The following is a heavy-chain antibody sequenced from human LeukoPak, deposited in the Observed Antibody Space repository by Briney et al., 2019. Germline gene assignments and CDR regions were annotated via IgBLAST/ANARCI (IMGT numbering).Heavy chain of an antibody. J-gene: IGHJ4*02. Sequence: SETLSLTCAVYGGSFSGYYWSWIRQPPGKGLEWIGEINHSGSTNYNPSLKSRVTISVDTSKNQFSLKLSSVTAADTAVYYCASRYYYDSSGPSGVDYWGQGTLVTVSS. CDR2: INHSGST. D-gene: IGHD3-22*01. V-gene: IGHV4-34*01. CDR3: ASRYYYDSSGPSGVDY. CDR1: GGSFSGYY.